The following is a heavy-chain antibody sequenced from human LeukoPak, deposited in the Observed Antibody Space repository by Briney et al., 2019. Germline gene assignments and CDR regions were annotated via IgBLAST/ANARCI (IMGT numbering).Heavy chain of an antibody. V-gene: IGHV1-3*01. CDR2: INAGNGNT. CDR1: GYTFTSYA. J-gene: IGHJ6*02. CDR3: ARGSGYSYGSFGVFGYYYGMDV. Sequence: EASVKVSCKASGYTFTSYAMHWVRQAPGQRLEWMGWINAGNGNTKYSQKFQGRVTITRDTSASTACMELSSLRSEDTAVYYCARGSGYSYGSFGVFGYYYGMDVWGQGTTVTVSS. D-gene: IGHD5-18*01.